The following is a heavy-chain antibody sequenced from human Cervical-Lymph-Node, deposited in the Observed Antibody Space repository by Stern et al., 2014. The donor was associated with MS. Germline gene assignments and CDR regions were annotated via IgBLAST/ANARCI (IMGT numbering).Heavy chain of an antibody. CDR1: GFSFSNYW. CDR2: INSYGSTT. D-gene: IGHD3-22*01. Sequence: EVHLEESGGGLVQPGGSLRLSCAASGFSFSNYWMHCVRQVPGKGLVCVSRINSYGSTTDYADSVKGRFTISRDNAKNTLYLQMHSLRTEDTGVYYCARVGYFDDSGYYPRRVRWGQGTLVTVSS. CDR3: ARVGYFDDSGYYPRRVR. V-gene: IGHV3-74*01. J-gene: IGHJ4*02.